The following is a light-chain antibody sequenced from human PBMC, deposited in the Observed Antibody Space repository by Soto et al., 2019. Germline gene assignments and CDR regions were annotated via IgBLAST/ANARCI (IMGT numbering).Light chain of an antibody. CDR1: QSVLDSSTNKNY. CDR2: WAS. Sequence: DIVMTQSPDSLAVSLGERATINCTSSQSVLDSSTNKNYLSWYHQKPGQPPQLLIHWASIRESGVPDRFSGSGSRTDFTLTISSLQAEDVAIYYCQQYYETPHTFSLGTKLEIK. V-gene: IGKV4-1*01. CDR3: QQYYETPHT. J-gene: IGKJ2*01.